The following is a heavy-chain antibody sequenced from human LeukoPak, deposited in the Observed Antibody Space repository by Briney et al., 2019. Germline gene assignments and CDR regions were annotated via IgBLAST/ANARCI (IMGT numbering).Heavy chain of an antibody. CDR3: ARDTALEPDYYDSLPRGAFDI. CDR1: GGSISSSNW. J-gene: IGHJ3*02. Sequence: SETLSLTCAVSGGSISSSNWWSWVRQPPGKGLEWIGEIYHSGSTNYNPSLKSRVTISVDKSKNQFSLKLSSVTAADTAVYYCARDTALEPDYYDSLPRGAFDIWGQGTMVTVSS. D-gene: IGHD3-22*01. V-gene: IGHV4-4*02. CDR2: IYHSGST.